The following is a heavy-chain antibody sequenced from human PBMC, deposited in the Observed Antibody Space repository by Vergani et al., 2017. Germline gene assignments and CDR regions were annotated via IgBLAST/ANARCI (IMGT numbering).Heavy chain of an antibody. V-gene: IGHV5-51*03. CDR3: ASGGHGSENGGALQL. CDR2: IYPGDSEV. CDR1: RYIFSNFW. Sequence: EVMLVQSGAEVKKPGESLKISCQAFRYIFSNFWIGWVRQRPGRGLEWMGIIYPGDSEVKSNPTFRGQVIFSVDTSVNTAYLQWRSLQASDTATYFCASGGHGSENGGALQLWGQGTNITVSS. J-gene: IGHJ3*01. D-gene: IGHD3-10*01.